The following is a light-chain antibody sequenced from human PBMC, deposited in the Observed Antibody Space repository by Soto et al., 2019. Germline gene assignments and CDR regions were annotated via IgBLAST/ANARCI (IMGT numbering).Light chain of an antibody. CDR3: QQYNSYWT. Sequence: DIQMTQSPSTLPASVGDRVTITCRASQGISSYLAWYQQKPGKAPKLLIYAASTLQSGVPSRFSGSGSGTEFTLTISSLQPEDFATYYCQQYNSYWTFGQGTKVDIK. CDR2: AAS. CDR1: QGISSY. V-gene: IGKV1-9*01. J-gene: IGKJ1*01.